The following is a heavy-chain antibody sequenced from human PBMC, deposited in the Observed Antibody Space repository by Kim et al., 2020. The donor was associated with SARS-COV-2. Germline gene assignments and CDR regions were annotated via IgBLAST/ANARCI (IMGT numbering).Heavy chain of an antibody. Sequence: GGSLRLSCAASGFTFSNAWMSWVRQAPAKGLEWVGRIKSKTDGGTTDYAAPVKGRFTISRDDSKNTLYLQMNSLKTEDTAVYYCTTASLLWFGELCYWGQGTLVTVSS. V-gene: IGHV3-15*01. CDR1: GFTFSNAW. CDR3: TTASLLWFGELCY. D-gene: IGHD3-10*01. J-gene: IGHJ4*02. CDR2: IKSKTDGGTT.